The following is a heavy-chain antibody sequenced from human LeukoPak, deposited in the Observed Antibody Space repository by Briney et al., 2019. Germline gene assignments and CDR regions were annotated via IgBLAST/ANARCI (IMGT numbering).Heavy chain of an antibody. CDR3: ARQGHKDSSGYYPPFDAFDI. V-gene: IGHV5-51*01. D-gene: IGHD3-22*01. Sequence: GESLKISCKGSGYSFTSYWIGWVRQMPGKGLEWMGIIYPGDSDIRYSPSFQGQVTISADKSISTAYLQWSSLKASDTAMYYCARQGHKDSSGYYPPFDAFDIWGQGTMVTVSS. CDR2: IYPGDSDI. CDR1: GYSFTSYW. J-gene: IGHJ3*02.